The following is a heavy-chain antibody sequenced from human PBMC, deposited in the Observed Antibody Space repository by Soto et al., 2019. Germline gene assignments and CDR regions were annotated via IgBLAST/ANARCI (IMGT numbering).Heavy chain of an antibody. D-gene: IGHD6-19*01. J-gene: IGHJ4*02. CDR3: ARGPRRYSSGWFNY. CDR2: INHSGST. Sequence: SETLSLTCAVYGGSFSGYYWSWIRQPPGKGLEWIGEINHSGSTNYNPSLKSRVTISVDTSKNQFSLKLGSVTAADTAVYYCARGPRRYSSGWFNYWGQGTLVTVS. CDR1: GGSFSGYY. V-gene: IGHV4-34*01.